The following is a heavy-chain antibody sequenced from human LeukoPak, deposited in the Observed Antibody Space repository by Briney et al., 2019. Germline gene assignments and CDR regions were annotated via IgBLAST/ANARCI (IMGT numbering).Heavy chain of an antibody. CDR1: GFTFNSYS. Sequence: GGSLRLSCAASGFTFNSYSMNWVRQAPGKGLEWVAVMSYDGNNIYYADSVKGRFTISRDNSNNTVYLQMNSLRTADTAMYYCARGDSGHFLSYFDSWGQGTLVTVSS. CDR2: MSYDGNNI. D-gene: IGHD6-19*01. J-gene: IGHJ4*02. V-gene: IGHV3-30*03. CDR3: ARGDSGHFLSYFDS.